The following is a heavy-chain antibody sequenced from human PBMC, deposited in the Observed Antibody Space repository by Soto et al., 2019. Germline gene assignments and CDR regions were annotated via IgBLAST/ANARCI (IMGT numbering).Heavy chain of an antibody. J-gene: IGHJ6*02. V-gene: IGHV5-51*01. CDR2: IYPGDSDT. Sequence: PGESLKISCKGSGYSFTSYWIGWVRQMPGKGLEWMGIIYPGDSDTRYSPSFQGQVTISADKSISTAYLQWSSLKASDTAMYYCASCYSSGRQGYYYGMDVWGQGTTVTVSS. CDR3: ASCYSSGRQGYYYGMDV. CDR1: GYSFTSYW. D-gene: IGHD6-19*01.